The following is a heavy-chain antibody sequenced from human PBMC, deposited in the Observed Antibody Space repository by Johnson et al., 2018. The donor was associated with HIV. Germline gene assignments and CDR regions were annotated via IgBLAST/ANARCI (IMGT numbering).Heavy chain of an antibody. D-gene: IGHD6-19*01. V-gene: IGHV3-30*18. CDR2: ISSDGSNK. Sequence: QVQLVESGGGLVQPRRSLRLSCAASGFTFSNFGMHWVRQAPGKGLEWVAVISSDGSNKYYADSVKGRFTLSRDNSKNTLYLQMNSLRAEDTAVYYCAKVNRMEQWLAGGGAFDIWGQGTMVTVSS. CDR1: GFTFSNFG. J-gene: IGHJ3*02. CDR3: AKVNRMEQWLAGGGAFDI.